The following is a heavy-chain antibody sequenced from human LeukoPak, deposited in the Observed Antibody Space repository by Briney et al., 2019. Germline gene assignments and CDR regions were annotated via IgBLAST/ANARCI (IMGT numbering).Heavy chain of an antibody. CDR3: ARDRSMDGSQYRWYFDL. J-gene: IGHJ2*01. Sequence: SETLSLTCTVSGGTVNSYYWSWIRQPAGKGLEWIGRMFTGGSTNYNPSLKSRVTMSVDTSKNQFSLKLSSVTAADTAIYYCARDRSMDGSQYRWYFDLWGRGTLVTVSS. V-gene: IGHV4-4*07. CDR2: MFTGGST. D-gene: IGHD1-26*01. CDR1: GGTVNSYY.